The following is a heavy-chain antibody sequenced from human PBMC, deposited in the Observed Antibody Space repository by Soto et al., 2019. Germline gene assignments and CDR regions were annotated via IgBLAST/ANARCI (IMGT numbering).Heavy chain of an antibody. Sequence: QVQLQEWGPGLVRPSETLSLTCTVSSDSISSYYWSWIRQSPGKGLEWIGYTDYSGNTNYNPSLKSRVTISGDTSKNQFSLRLSSVTAADTAVYYCARAVGDPLYYLDYWGQGTLVTVSS. J-gene: IGHJ4*02. V-gene: IGHV4-59*08. CDR2: TDYSGNT. CDR3: ARAVGDPLYYLDY. D-gene: IGHD6-19*01. CDR1: SDSISSYY.